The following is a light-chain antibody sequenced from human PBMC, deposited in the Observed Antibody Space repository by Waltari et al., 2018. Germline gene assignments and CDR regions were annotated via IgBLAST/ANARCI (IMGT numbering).Light chain of an antibody. CDR3: QQYKSYKT. Sequence: DIQMTQSPSSLSASIGDRVTITCQASEDINNYLNWYQQKPGKAPKLLIYDASNLQVGVPSRFSGGGSGTDFTFTISSLQPDDFATYYCQQYKSYKTFGQGTRVEIK. CDR2: DAS. V-gene: IGKV1-33*01. J-gene: IGKJ1*01. CDR1: EDINNY.